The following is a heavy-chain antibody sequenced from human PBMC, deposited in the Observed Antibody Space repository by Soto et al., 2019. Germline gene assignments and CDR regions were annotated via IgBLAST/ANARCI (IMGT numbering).Heavy chain of an antibody. CDR1: GGSISSYY. J-gene: IGHJ3*02. CDR3: ARDRYDSSAYYIDI. CDR2: IYYSGST. V-gene: IGHV4-59*12. D-gene: IGHD3-22*01. Sequence: QVQLQESGPGLVKPSETLSLTCTVSGGSISSYYWSWIRQPPGKGLEWIGYIYYSGSTNYNPSLKTRVTXXLXTXTTQFSLKLSSVTAADTAVYYCARDRYDSSAYYIDIWGQGTMVTVSS.